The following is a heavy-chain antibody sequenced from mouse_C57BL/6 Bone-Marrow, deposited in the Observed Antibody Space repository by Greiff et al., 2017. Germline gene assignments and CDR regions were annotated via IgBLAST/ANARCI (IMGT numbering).Heavy chain of an antibody. D-gene: IGHD4-1*01. J-gene: IGHJ2*01. V-gene: IGHV5-6*01. CDR2: ISSGGSYT. CDR3: ARQRTGYYFDY. CDR1: GFTFSSYG. Sequence: EVKLMESGGDLVKPGGSLKLSCAASGFTFSSYGMSWVRQTPDKRLEWVATISSGGSYTYYPDSVKGRFTISRDNAKNTLYLQMSSLKSEDTAMYYCARQRTGYYFDYWGQGTTLTVSS.